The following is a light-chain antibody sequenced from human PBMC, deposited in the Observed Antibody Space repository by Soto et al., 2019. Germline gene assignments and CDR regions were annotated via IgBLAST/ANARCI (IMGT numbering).Light chain of an antibody. V-gene: IGKV1D-13*01. CDR2: AAS. CDR3: QQYDNSPIT. Sequence: AIQLTQSPSSLSASVGDRVTITCRASQGIRSALGWYQQKPGKAPKLLIYAASSLQSGVPSRFSGSVSETDFTLTISRLEPEDFAVYYCQQYDNSPITFGQGTRLEIK. J-gene: IGKJ5*01. CDR1: QGIRSA.